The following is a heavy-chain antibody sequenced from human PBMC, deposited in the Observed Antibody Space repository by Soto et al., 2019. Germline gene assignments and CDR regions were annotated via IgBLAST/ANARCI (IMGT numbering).Heavy chain of an antibody. D-gene: IGHD5-18*01. J-gene: IGHJ4*02. V-gene: IGHV5-10-1*01. CDR1: GYQFPSYW. CDR3: ARLKAEYSTSSFDL. Sequence: GESLKISCKASGYQFPSYWISWVRQMPGKGLEWMGRIDPSDSYDNYSPAFQGHVTISADKSINTVFLNWSSLKASDTAIYYCARLKAEYSTSSFDLWGQGTLVTVSS. CDR2: IDPSDSYD.